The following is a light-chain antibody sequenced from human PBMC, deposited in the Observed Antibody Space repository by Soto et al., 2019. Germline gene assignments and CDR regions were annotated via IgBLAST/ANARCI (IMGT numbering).Light chain of an antibody. Sequence: QSALTQPASVSGSPGQSITISCAGTSNDVGGYNYVSWYQQHPGKAPKLLIYEVSHRPSGVSHRFSGSKSGDTASLTIAGLQAEDEADYSCNSYSHGTTLRVFGTGTKLTVL. CDR2: EVS. CDR3: NSYSHGTTLRV. V-gene: IGLV2-14*01. CDR1: SNDVGGYNY. J-gene: IGLJ1*01.